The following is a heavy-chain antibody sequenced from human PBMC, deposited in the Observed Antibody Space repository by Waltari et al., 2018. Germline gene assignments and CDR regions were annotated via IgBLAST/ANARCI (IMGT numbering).Heavy chain of an antibody. CDR2: INHRGSV. J-gene: IGHJ6*02. CDR3: ARARVVKGYYYYGMDV. CDR1: GGSFSGYY. Sequence: QVQLQQWGAGLLKPSETLSLTCAVYGGSFSGYYWSWIRQPPGEGLEWIGEINHRGSVNYNPSLKGRVFMSVDTSKNQFSLKVTSVTAADTAVYYCARARVVKGYYYYGMDVWGQGATVTVS. D-gene: IGHD3-3*01. V-gene: IGHV4-34*02.